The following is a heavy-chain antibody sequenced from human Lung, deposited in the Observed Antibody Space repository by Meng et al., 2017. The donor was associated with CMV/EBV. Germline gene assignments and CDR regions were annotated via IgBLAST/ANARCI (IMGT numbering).Heavy chain of an antibody. Sequence: SETLSLXCTVSGGSIRSGDYYWSWIRQPPGKGLEWSGYIYYSGSTYYNPSLKSRVTISVDTSKNQFSLKLSSVTAADPAVYYCARGNWNDAFVLDYWGQGTXV. V-gene: IGHV4-30-4*02. D-gene: IGHD1-1*01. CDR2: IYYSGST. CDR3: ARGNWNDAFVLDY. CDR1: GGSIRSGDYY. J-gene: IGHJ4*02.